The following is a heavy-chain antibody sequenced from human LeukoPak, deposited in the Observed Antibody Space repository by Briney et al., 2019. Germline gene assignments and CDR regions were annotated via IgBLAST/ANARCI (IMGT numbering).Heavy chain of an antibody. J-gene: IGHJ5*02. CDR3: VRKIALSGDYDWLDP. Sequence: SETLSLTCSVSGLSITRPYYWGWIRQSPGKGLEWIGSTSHRDSPYYNPSLESRVTISLDTSKNQFSLKLTSVTAADTAVYYCVRKIALSGDYDWLDPWGQGALVTVSS. CDR1: GLSITRPYY. D-gene: IGHD4-17*01. V-gene: IGHV4-38-2*02. CDR2: TSHRDSP.